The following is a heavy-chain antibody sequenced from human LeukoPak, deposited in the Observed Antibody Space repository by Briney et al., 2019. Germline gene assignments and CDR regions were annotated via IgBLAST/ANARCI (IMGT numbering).Heavy chain of an antibody. V-gene: IGHV4-38-2*02. CDR2: IYHNGNT. D-gene: IGHD5-18*01. CDR1: TYSISSGYY. Sequence: SETLSLTCTVSTYSISSGYYWGWIRQPPGKGLEWIGNIYHNGNTYYNPSLKSRVTISVDTSKRQFSLKLRTATAADTAVYYCARIEAVTRGYNHAFYFDFWGQGTLVTVSS. J-gene: IGHJ4*02. CDR3: ARIEAVTRGYNHAFYFDF.